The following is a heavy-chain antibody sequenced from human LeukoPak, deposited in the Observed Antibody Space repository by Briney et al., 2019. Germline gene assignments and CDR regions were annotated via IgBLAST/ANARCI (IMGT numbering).Heavy chain of an antibody. J-gene: IGHJ4*02. D-gene: IGHD2-2*02. CDR3: ARGGEFQLLYGSDY. CDR2: ISYDGRNN. Sequence: GTSLRLSCAASGFTFSSYVMHWVRQAPGKGLEWVAFISYDGRNNYYADSVKGRFTISRDNSKNTLYLQMNSLKPEDTAVYYCARGGEFQLLYGSDYWGQGTLVSVS. V-gene: IGHV3-30*04. CDR1: GFTFSSYV.